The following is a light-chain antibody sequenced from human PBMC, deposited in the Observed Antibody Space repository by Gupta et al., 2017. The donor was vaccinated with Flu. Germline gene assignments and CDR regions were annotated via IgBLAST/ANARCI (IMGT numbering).Light chain of an antibody. CDR1: SLRSYY. CDR3: NSQDSNGYNYL. CDR2: GKN. Sequence: GQTIRITCPGASLRSYYASWYQQKPGQAPVLVFSGKNNRPSGIPARFSGSSSGTTASLTITGAQAEDEADYYCNSQDSNGYNYLFGPGTKVTVL. J-gene: IGLJ1*01. V-gene: IGLV3-19*01.